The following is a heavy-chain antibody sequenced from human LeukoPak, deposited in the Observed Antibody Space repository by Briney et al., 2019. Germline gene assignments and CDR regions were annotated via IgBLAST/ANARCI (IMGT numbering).Heavy chain of an antibody. Sequence: SETLSLTCAVSGGSISSSKWWSWVRQPPGKGLEWIGEIYHSGSTNYNPSLKSRVTISVDTSKNQFSLKLSSVTAADTAVYYCARDSAATILLNWYFDLWGRGTLVTVSS. CDR1: GGSISSSKW. J-gene: IGHJ2*01. D-gene: IGHD5-24*01. CDR3: ARDSAATILLNWYFDL. CDR2: IYHSGST. V-gene: IGHV4-4*02.